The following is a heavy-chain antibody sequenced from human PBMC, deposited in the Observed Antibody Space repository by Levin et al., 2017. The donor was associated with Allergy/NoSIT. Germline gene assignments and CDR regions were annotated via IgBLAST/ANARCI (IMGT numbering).Heavy chain of an antibody. Sequence: GESLKISCAASGFTFSSYAIHWVRQAPGKGLEWVAVISSDGKNKYYADSVKGRFTISRDNSKNTLFLQMNSLRPEDTALYFCARPTLGFSYGYGKDVWGRGTTVTVSS. CDR3: ARPTLGFSYGYGKDV. J-gene: IGHJ6*02. CDR2: ISSDGKNK. CDR1: GFTFSSYA. D-gene: IGHD3-16*01. V-gene: IGHV3-30*04.